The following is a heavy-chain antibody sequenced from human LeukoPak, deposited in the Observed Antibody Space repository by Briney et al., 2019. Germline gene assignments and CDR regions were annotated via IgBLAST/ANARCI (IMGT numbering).Heavy chain of an antibody. CDR1: GGSISSGDYY. Sequence: SETLSLTCTVSGGSISSGDYYWSWIRQPPGKGLEWIGYIYYSGSTYYNPSLKSRVTISVDTSKNQFSLKLSSVTAADTAVYYCARVTYYYDSSGYYYHTHFDYWGQGTLVTVSS. CDR2: IYYSGST. J-gene: IGHJ4*02. CDR3: ARVTYYYDSSGYYYHTHFDY. D-gene: IGHD3-22*01. V-gene: IGHV4-30-4*08.